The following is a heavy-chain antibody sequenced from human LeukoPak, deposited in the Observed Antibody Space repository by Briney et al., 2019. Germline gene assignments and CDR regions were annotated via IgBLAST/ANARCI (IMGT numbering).Heavy chain of an antibody. Sequence: GGSLRLSCAASGFTFSSYAMHWVRQAPGKGLEWVAVISYDGSNKYYAGSVKGRFTISRDNSKNTLYLQMNSLRAEDTAVYYCARGAAEFDYWGQGTLVTVSS. CDR2: ISYDGSNK. J-gene: IGHJ4*02. CDR3: ARGAAEFDY. CDR1: GFTFSSYA. D-gene: IGHD2-15*01. V-gene: IGHV3-30*04.